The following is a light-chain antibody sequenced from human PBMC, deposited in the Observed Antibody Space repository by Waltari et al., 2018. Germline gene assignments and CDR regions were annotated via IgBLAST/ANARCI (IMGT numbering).Light chain of an antibody. CDR3: CSYAGSSTSLYV. CDR2: EGS. V-gene: IGLV2-23*01. Sequence: QSALTQPASVSGSPGQSITISCTGTSSDVGSYNLVSWYQHHPGKAPKLVIYEGSKRPSGVSNRFSGSKSGNPASLTISGLQAEDEADYYCCSYAGSSTSLYVFGTGTKVTVL. CDR1: SSDVGSYNL. J-gene: IGLJ1*01.